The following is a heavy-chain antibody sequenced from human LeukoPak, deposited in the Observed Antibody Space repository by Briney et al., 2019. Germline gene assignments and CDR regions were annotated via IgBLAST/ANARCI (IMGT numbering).Heavy chain of an antibody. D-gene: IGHD3-10*01. CDR3: ARARAMVRGVKRYYFDY. CDR2: MNPNSGNT. Sequence: ASVKVSCKASGYTFTSYDINWVRQATGQGLEWMGWMNPNSGNTGYAQKFQGRVTMTRNTSISTAYMELSSLRSGDTAVYYCARARAMVRGVKRYYFDYWGQGTLVTVSS. J-gene: IGHJ4*02. V-gene: IGHV1-8*01. CDR1: GYTFTSYD.